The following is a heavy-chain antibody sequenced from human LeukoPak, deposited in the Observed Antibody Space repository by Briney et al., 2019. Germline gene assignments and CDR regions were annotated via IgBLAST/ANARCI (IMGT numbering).Heavy chain of an antibody. J-gene: IGHJ4*02. CDR1: GYTFTSYG. V-gene: IGHV1-18*01. Sequence: GASVKVSCKASGYTFTSYGISWVRQAPGQGLEWMGWISAYNGNTNYAQKLQGRVTMTRDTSTSTVYMELSSLRSEDTAVYYCASCSGGSCYLAYWGQGTLVTVSS. CDR2: ISAYNGNT. D-gene: IGHD2-15*01. CDR3: ASCSGGSCYLAY.